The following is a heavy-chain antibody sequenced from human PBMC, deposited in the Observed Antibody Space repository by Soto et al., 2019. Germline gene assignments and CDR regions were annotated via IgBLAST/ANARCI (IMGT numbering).Heavy chain of an antibody. CDR3: ARARYSYGPYYFDY. V-gene: IGHV3-11*01. Sequence: GGSLRLSCAASGFTFSDYYMSWIRQAPGKGLEWVSSITSSGSTTYYTDSVKGRFTISRDNAKNSLYLQMNSLRAEDTAVYYCARARYSYGPYYFDYWGQGTLVTVSS. CDR2: ITSSGSTT. D-gene: IGHD5-18*01. CDR1: GFTFSDYY. J-gene: IGHJ4*02.